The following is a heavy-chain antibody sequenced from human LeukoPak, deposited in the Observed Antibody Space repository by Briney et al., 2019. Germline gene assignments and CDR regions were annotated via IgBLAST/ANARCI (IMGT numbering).Heavy chain of an antibody. V-gene: IGHV1-46*01. CDR1: GYTFISYY. CDR2: INPSSGST. Sequence: ASVKVSCKASGYTFISYYIHWVRQAPGQGLEWIGIINPSSGSTTYAQRFQGRVTMTRDTSTNTVYMELSSLTAEDTALYYCARNLANGDAFDIWGQGTMVTVSS. CDR3: ARNLANGDAFDI. J-gene: IGHJ3*02. D-gene: IGHD4/OR15-4a*01.